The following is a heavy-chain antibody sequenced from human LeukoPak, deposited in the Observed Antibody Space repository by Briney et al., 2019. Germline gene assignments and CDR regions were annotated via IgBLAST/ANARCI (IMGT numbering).Heavy chain of an antibody. V-gene: IGHV3-21*03. CDR3: ARAEATTGRNYHYYYMDV. Sequence: GGSLRLFCAASGFYFSGYSMICVRQAPGKGLEWVSSKNNDSTYMYYPDSVRGRFTISRDNAKNSLHLQMYKLRAEDTAGHFCARAEATTGRNYHYYYMDVWYKGTTITVS. J-gene: IGHJ6*03. CDR2: KNNDSTYM. D-gene: IGHD1-1*01. CDR1: GFYFSGYS.